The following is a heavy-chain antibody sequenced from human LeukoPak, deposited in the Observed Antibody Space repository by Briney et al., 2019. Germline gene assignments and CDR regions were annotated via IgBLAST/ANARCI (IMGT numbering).Heavy chain of an antibody. J-gene: IGHJ4*02. CDR2: IISSGGRT. Sequence: GGSLRLSCAASGFTFSSYAMSWVRQAPGKGLEWVSGIISSGGRTYYGDSVKGWFIISRDNSKNTLSLQMNSLRAEDTAVYYCAKVSSPTGYCGGGSCAFDYWGQGTLVTVSS. D-gene: IGHD2-15*01. V-gene: IGHV3-23*01. CDR3: AKVSSPTGYCGGGSCAFDY. CDR1: GFTFSSYA.